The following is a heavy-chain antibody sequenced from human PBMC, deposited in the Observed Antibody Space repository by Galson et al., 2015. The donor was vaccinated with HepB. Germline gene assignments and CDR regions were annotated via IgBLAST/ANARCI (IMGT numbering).Heavy chain of an antibody. Sequence: SVKVSCKASEYIFTNYPMNWVRQAPGQGLEWMGWINTNTGNPTYAQGFTGRFVFSLDTSVSTAFLQISSLEAEDTAVFYCARGRGYSYGSNPTLLDYWGQGTLVTVSS. CDR2: INTNTGNP. CDR1: EYIFTNYP. D-gene: IGHD5-18*01. V-gene: IGHV7-4-1*02. CDR3: ARGRGYSYGSNPTLLDY. J-gene: IGHJ4*02.